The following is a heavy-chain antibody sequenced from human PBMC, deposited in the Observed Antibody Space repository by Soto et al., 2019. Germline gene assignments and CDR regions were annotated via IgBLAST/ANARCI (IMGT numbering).Heavy chain of an antibody. J-gene: IGHJ4*02. CDR2: SYYSGFT. Sequence: QVQLQESGPGLVKPSQTLSLTCTVSGGSISSGDYYWSWIRKPPGKGLEWIGYSYYSGFTYYNPSLNSRLIMSVVTSKLQFSLTLSSVIAADTAVYYCATSDNYAPFDHGGQGPLVTGSS. CDR3: ATSDNYAPFDH. CDR1: GGSISSGDYY. D-gene: IGHD4-4*01. V-gene: IGHV4-30-4*01.